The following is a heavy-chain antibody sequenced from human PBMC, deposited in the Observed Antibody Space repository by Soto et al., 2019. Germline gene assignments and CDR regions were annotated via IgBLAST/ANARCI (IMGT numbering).Heavy chain of an antibody. CDR3: AKRPLYGDYGYYYYGMDV. CDR2: ISGSGGST. D-gene: IGHD4-17*01. J-gene: IGHJ6*02. V-gene: IGHV3-23*01. Sequence: PGGSLRLSCAASGFTFSSYAMSWVRQAPGKGLEWVSAISGSGGSTYYADSVKGRFTISRDNSKNTLYLQMNSLRAEDTAVYYCAKRPLYGDYGYYYYGMDVWGQGTTVTVSS. CDR1: GFTFSSYA.